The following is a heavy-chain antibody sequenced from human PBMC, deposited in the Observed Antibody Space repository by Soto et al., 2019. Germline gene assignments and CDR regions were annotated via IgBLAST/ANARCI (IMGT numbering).Heavy chain of an antibody. CDR3: ARGGRVRFLVVPPPRWAFDI. Sequence: QVQLQQWGAGLLKPSETLSLTCAVYGGSFSGYYWSWIRQPPGKGLEWIGEINHSGSTNYNPSLKSRVTISVDTSKNQASLKLSSVTAADTAVYSCARGGRVRFLVVPPPRWAFDIWGQGTMVTVSS. V-gene: IGHV4-34*01. CDR1: GGSFSGYY. CDR2: INHSGST. D-gene: IGHD2-2*01. J-gene: IGHJ3*02.